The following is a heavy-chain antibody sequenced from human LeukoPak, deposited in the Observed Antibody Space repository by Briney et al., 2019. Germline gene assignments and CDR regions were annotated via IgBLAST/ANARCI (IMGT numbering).Heavy chain of an antibody. Sequence: PGGSLRLSCAASGFTFSRYAMSWVRQARGKGLEWVSAISGSGGSTYYADSVKGRFTISRDNSKNTLYLQMNSQRPEDTAVYYCAKDRETVRGVIFDYWGQGTLVTVSS. J-gene: IGHJ4*02. D-gene: IGHD3-10*01. V-gene: IGHV3-23*01. CDR2: ISGSGGST. CDR3: AKDRETVRGVIFDY. CDR1: GFTFSRYA.